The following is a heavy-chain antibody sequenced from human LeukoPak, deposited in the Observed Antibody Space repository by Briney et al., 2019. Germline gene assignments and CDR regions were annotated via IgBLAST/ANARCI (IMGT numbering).Heavy chain of an antibody. Sequence: GASVTVSCKASGFSFTSHYMHWVRQAPGQGLEWMGLINPSGSSTLYAQKFQGRVTMTRDMSTTTDYMELSNLRSEDTAVYYCARASAGYYGSGSYYNLNPWGQGTLVTVSS. V-gene: IGHV1-46*01. CDR2: INPSGSST. J-gene: IGHJ5*02. D-gene: IGHD3-10*01. CDR3: ARASAGYYGSGSYYNLNP. CDR1: GFSFTSHY.